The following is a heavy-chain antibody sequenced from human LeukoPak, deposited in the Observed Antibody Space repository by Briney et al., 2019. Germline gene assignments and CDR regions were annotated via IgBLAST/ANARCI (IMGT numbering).Heavy chain of an antibody. CDR1: GFTFSSYA. J-gene: IGHJ4*02. Sequence: PGGSLRLSCAASGFTFSSYAMSWVRQAPGKGLEWVSDISGSGPYAFYTDSVKGRFTISRDGSKNTLYLQMNSLRAEDTALYYCAKHGYCSGISCFFDFWGQGTLVTVSS. CDR3: AKHGYCSGISCFFDF. CDR2: ISGSGPYA. V-gene: IGHV3-23*01. D-gene: IGHD2-2*03.